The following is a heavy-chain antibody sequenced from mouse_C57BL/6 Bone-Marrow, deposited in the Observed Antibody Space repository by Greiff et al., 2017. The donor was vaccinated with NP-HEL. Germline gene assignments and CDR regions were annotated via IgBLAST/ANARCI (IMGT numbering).Heavy chain of an antibody. J-gene: IGHJ1*03. D-gene: IGHD2-4*01. CDR2: INYDGSST. CDR1: GFTFSDYY. CDR3: ARGVYDYPPLDFDV. Sequence: EVKLVESEGGLVQPGSSMKLSCTASGFTFSDYYMAWVRQVPEKGLEWVANINYDGSSTYYLDSLKSRFIISRDNAKNILYLQMSSLKSEDTATYYCARGVYDYPPLDFDVWGTGTTVTVSS. V-gene: IGHV5-16*01.